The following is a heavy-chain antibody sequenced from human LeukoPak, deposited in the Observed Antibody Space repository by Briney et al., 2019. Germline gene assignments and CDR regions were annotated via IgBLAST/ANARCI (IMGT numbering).Heavy chain of an antibody. V-gene: IGHV1-69*01. J-gene: IGHJ3*02. CDR2: ISPMFGTS. CDR3: VITVITAFWDDAFDI. CDR1: GVTFSSYD. Sequence: GASVKVSCKASGVTFSSYDLSWVRQAPGQGLGWMGGISPMFGTSNYAQIFQGRVTITADESTSTAYMELSSLASEDTAVYYCVITVITAFWDDAFDIWGQGTMVTVSS. D-gene: IGHD1-14*01.